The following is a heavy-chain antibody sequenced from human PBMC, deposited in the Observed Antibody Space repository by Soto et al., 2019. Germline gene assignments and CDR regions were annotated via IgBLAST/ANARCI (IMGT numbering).Heavy chain of an antibody. CDR3: ARSDSSGYYSALGY. J-gene: IGHJ4*02. V-gene: IGHV3-30-3*01. CDR1: GSTFSSYA. CDR2: ISYDGSNK. Sequence: QVQLVESGGGVVQPGRSLRLSCAASGSTFSSYAMHWVRQAPGKGLEWVAVISYDGSNKYYADSVKGRFTISRDNSKNTLYLQMNSLRAEDTAVYYCARSDSSGYYSALGYWGQGTLVTVSS. D-gene: IGHD3-22*01.